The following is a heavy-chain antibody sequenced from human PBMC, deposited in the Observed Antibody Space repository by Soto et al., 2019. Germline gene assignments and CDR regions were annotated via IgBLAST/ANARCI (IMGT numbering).Heavy chain of an antibody. V-gene: IGHV3-30-3*01. D-gene: IGHD5-12*01. CDR1: GFTLSRYA. CDR3: VRRLVATICYYGTDV. CDR2: ISYDGVKT. J-gene: IGHJ6*02. Sequence: GGSLRLSCAVPGFTLSRYAMHSVRQAPGKGLEWMAVISYDGVKTEYADRVKGRFSISRDNSKITLYLQMNSLRAEVTAVYYCVRRLVATICYYGTDVWGQGTTVTVSS.